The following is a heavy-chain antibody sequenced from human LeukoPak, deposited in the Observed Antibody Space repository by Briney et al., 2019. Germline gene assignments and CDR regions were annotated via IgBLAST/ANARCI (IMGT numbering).Heavy chain of an antibody. V-gene: IGHV4-34*01. CDR3: ARDRVRFGTGTSPIDY. CDR1: GGSFSGYY. J-gene: IGHJ4*02. Sequence: SETLSLTCAVYGGSFSGYYWSWIRQPPGKGLEWIGEINHSGSTNYNPSPKSRVTISVDTSKNQSSLKLNSVTAADTAVYNCARDRVRFGTGTSPIDYWGQGTLVTVSA. D-gene: IGHD1-1*01. CDR2: INHSGST.